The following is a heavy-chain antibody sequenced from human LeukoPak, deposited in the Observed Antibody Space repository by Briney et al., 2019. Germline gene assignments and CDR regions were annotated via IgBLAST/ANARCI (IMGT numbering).Heavy chain of an antibody. J-gene: IGHJ4*02. V-gene: IGHV3-23*01. CDR2: ISGSGYNT. CDR3: AKHSGSYFVYYFDY. D-gene: IGHD1-26*01. Sequence: GGSLRLSCGVSGCTFSSYGMSWVRQAPGKGLEWVSVISGSGYNTDYADSVKSRFTISRDNYRLYLQMNSLRPEDTAVYYCAKHSGSYFVYYFDYWGQGTLVTVSS. CDR1: GCTFSSYG.